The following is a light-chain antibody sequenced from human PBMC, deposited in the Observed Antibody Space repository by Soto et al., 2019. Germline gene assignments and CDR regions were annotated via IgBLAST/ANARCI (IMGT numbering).Light chain of an antibody. CDR2: GAS. J-gene: IGKJ2*01. CDR3: LLYFSPDRYT. Sequence: EIVLTQSPGTLSLSPGERATLSCRASQSVTSSYLAWYQQKPGQAPRLVMYGASIRTSGIPDRFSGSGSGTDFTLTISRLEPEDFAMYYCLLYFSPDRYTFGPGTKVQIK. V-gene: IGKV3-20*01. CDR1: QSVTSSY.